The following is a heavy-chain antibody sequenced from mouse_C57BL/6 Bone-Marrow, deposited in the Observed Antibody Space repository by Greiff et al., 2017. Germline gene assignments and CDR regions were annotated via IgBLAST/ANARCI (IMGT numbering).Heavy chain of an antibody. J-gene: IGHJ3*01. V-gene: IGHV1-81*01. Sequence: QVQLQQSGAELARPGASVKLSCKASGYPFTSYGISWVTQRTGQGLEWIGEIYPRSGNTYYNEQFKGKATLTADKSSSTAYMELRSLTSEDSAVYFCAGGLRRWFAYWGQGTLVTVSA. D-gene: IGHD2-4*01. CDR2: IYPRSGNT. CDR1: GYPFTSYG. CDR3: AGGLRRWFAY.